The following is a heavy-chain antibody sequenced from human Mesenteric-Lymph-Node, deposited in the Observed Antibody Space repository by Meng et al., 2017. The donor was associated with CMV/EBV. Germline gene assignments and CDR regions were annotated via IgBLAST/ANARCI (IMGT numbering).Heavy chain of an antibody. V-gene: IGHV3-33*06. CDR2: IWYDGSYV. CDR3: AKDLVVYGGPFDY. D-gene: IGHD4/OR15-4a*01. CDR1: GFTFSSYS. Sequence: GESLKISCAASGFTFSSYSMNWVRQAPGKGLEWVAVIWYDGSYVYYADSVRGRFTISRDSSKNTLYLQMNSLRAEDTAMYYYAKDLVVYGGPFDYWGQGTLVTVSS. J-gene: IGHJ4*02.